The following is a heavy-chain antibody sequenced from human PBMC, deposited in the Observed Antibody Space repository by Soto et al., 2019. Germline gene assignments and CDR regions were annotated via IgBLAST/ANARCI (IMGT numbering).Heavy chain of an antibody. J-gene: IGHJ4*02. CDR1: GFPFSSYG. CDR3: ARDRSSGWYEY. V-gene: IGHV3-21*04. CDR2: ISGSDGTT. D-gene: IGHD6-19*01. Sequence: GGSLRLSCAASGFPFSSYGMNWVRQAPGKGLEWVSAISGSDGTTHYADSVKGRFTISRDNAKNSLYLQMNSLRAEDTAVYYCARDRSSGWYEYWGQGTLVTVSS.